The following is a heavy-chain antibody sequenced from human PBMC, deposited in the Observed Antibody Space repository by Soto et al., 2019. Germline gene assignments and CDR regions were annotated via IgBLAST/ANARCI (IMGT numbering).Heavy chain of an antibody. Sequence: GGSLRLSCAASGFTFDDYAMHWVRQAPGKGLEWVSGISWNSGSIGYAVPVKGRFNISRDNAKNSLYLQMSSLRAEDTALYYCAKAGGELLWFGHFDYWGQGTLVTVSS. D-gene: IGHD3-10*01. V-gene: IGHV3-9*01. CDR3: AKAGGELLWFGHFDY. J-gene: IGHJ4*02. CDR2: ISWNSGSI. CDR1: GFTFDDYA.